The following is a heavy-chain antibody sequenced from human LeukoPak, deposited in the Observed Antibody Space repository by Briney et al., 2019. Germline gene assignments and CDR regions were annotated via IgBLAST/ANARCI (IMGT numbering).Heavy chain of an antibody. Sequence: SGPTLVNPTQTLTLTCTFSGFSLSTSGVGVGWIRQPPGKALEWLALIYWNDDKSYSPSLKSRLTITKDTSKNQVVLTMTNMDPVDTATYYCAHRTITGTTEYFAYWGQGTLVTVSS. CDR2: IYWNDDK. J-gene: IGHJ4*02. CDR1: GFSLSTSGVG. V-gene: IGHV2-5*01. D-gene: IGHD1-7*01. CDR3: AHRTITGTTEYFAY.